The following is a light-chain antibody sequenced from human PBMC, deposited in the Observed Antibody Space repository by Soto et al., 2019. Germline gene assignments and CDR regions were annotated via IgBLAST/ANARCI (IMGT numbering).Light chain of an antibody. Sequence: EIVMTQSPATLSLSPGQRATLSCRASQSVSSKLAWYQQRPGQAPRLLIYSASTRATGIPARFSGSGSGTEFTLTINSLQSEDFAVYYCHQYNHWLTWTFGQGTKVDIK. CDR3: HQYNHWLTWT. J-gene: IGKJ1*01. V-gene: IGKV3-15*01. CDR1: QSVSSK. CDR2: SAS.